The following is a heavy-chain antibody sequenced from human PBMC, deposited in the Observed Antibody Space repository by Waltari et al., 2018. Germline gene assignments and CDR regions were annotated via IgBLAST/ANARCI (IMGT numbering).Heavy chain of an antibody. J-gene: IGHJ4*02. V-gene: IGHV1-69*12. D-gene: IGHD3-22*01. CDR3: ARGGSYDSSGDYY. Sequence: QVQLVQSGAEVKQPGSSVKVSCKASGGTFSSYAISWVRQAPGQGLEWMGGINHIYGKANYEQKFQGRVRITAYESTSTAYMELSSLRSEDTAVYYCARGGSYDSSGDYYWGQGTLVTVSS. CDR1: GGTFSSYA. CDR2: INHIYGKA.